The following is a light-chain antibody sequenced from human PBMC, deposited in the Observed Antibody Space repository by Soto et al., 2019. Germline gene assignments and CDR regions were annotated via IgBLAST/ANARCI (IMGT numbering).Light chain of an antibody. CDR3: HQYNNWPPWT. Sequence: EILMTQSPPTLSLSPGERATLSCRASQSIATNLAWYQQKTGQAPRLLIYDASTRATGIPVRFSGSGSGTEFTLTISSLQPEDFAVYYCHQYNNWPPWTVGQGTKVDIK. CDR2: DAS. V-gene: IGKV3-15*01. CDR1: QSIATN. J-gene: IGKJ1*01.